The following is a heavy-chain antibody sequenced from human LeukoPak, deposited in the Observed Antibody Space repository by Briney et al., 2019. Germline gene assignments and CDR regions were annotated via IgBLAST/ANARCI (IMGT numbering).Heavy chain of an antibody. J-gene: IGHJ4*02. Sequence: ASVKVSCKASGYTFTSYDINWVRQATGQGLEWMGWISAYNGNTNYAQKLQGRVTMTTDTSTSTAYMELRSLRSDDTAVYYCARVKGTWGPDYWGQGTLVTVSS. D-gene: IGHD3-16*01. CDR3: ARVKGTWGPDY. CDR2: ISAYNGNT. V-gene: IGHV1-18*01. CDR1: GYTFTSYD.